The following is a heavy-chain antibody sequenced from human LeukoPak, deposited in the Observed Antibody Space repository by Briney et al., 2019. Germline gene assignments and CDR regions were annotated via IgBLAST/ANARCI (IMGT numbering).Heavy chain of an antibody. CDR1: GGSISSSNW. Sequence: SGTLSLTCGVFGGSISSSNWWSWVRQPPGKGLEWIGEIYHSGSTNYNPSLKSRVTISVDKSKNQFSLKLSSVTAADTAVYYCARDSHGDYANVFVYWGQGTLVTVS. CDR2: IYHSGST. D-gene: IGHD4-17*01. J-gene: IGHJ4*02. V-gene: IGHV4-4*02. CDR3: ARDSHGDYANVFVY.